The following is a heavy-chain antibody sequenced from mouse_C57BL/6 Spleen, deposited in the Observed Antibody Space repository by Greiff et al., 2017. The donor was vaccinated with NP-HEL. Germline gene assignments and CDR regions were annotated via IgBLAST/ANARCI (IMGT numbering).Heavy chain of an antibody. V-gene: IGHV1-61*01. CDR3: ARQGTTVVPWYFDV. J-gene: IGHJ1*03. CDR2: IYPSDSET. Sequence: QVQLQQPGAELVRPGSSVKLSCKASGYTFTSSWMDWVKQRPGQGLEWIGNIYPSDSETHYNQKFKDKATLTVDKSSSTAYMQLSSLTSEDSAVYYCARQGTTVVPWYFDVWGTGTTVTVSS. CDR1: GYTFTSSW. D-gene: IGHD1-1*01.